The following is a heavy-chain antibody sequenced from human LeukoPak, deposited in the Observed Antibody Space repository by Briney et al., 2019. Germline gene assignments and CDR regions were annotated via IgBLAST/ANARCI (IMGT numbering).Heavy chain of an antibody. CDR3: ATELGYCSGGSCYSGQDFGY. Sequence: ASVKVSCKVSGYTLTELSMHWVRQAPGKGLEWMGGFDPEDGETIYAQKFQGRVTMTEDTSTDTAYMELSSLRSEDTAVYYCATELGYCSGGSCYSGQDFGYWGQGTLVTVSS. V-gene: IGHV1-24*01. D-gene: IGHD2-15*01. CDR1: GYTLTELS. J-gene: IGHJ4*02. CDR2: FDPEDGET.